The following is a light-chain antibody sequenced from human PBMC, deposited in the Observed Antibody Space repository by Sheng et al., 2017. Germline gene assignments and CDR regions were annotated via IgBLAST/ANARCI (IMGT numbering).Light chain of an antibody. J-gene: IGLJ3*02. V-gene: IGLV2-18*02. CDR3: TSYTRTNTWV. CDR2: EVF. Sequence: QSALTQPPSVSGSPGQSVTLSCTGTINDVGGHNRVSWYQQSPGAVPRLVIYEVFHRPSGGSDRFSGSKSGNTASLTISGLQPDDEADYYCTSYTRTNTWVFGGGTKLTV. CDR1: INDVGGHNR.